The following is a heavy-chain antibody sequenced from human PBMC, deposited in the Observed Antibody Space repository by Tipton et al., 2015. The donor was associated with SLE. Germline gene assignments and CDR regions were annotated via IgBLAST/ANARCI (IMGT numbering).Heavy chain of an antibody. Sequence: TLSLTCTVSGASISSGSSYWSWIRQPAGKGLEWIGRIFSRGSTNSNLSLKSRVTISVDTSKNRFSLKLSSVTAADTAVYYCARGPDDFWSGYSEMDVWGKGTTVTISS. CDR2: IFSRGST. CDR1: GASISSGSSY. J-gene: IGHJ6*04. CDR3: ARGPDDFWSGYSEMDV. V-gene: IGHV4-61*02. D-gene: IGHD3-3*01.